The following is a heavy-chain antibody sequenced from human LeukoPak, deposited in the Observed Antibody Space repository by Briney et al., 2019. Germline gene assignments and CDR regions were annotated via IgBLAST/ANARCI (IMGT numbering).Heavy chain of an antibody. CDR3: ASSPRGVSTPPYDY. CDR2: INPNNGDT. D-gene: IGHD2-8*01. CDR1: GYTFTGYY. J-gene: IGHJ4*02. V-gene: IGHV1-2*02. Sequence: ASVKVSCKASGYTFTGYYMHWLRQAPGQGLEWMGWINPNNGDTKYAQSFLGGVTMTRDTSTTTAYMELSSLRSDDTAVYFCASSPRGVSTPPYDYWGQGTLVTVSS.